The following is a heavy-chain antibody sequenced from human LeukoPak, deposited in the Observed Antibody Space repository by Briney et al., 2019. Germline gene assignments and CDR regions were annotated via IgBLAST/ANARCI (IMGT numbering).Heavy chain of an antibody. CDR3: ATDGAGFDT. J-gene: IGHJ5*02. V-gene: IGHV3-11*01. Sequence: PGGSLRLSCAASGFTFNDYYMSWIRQAPGKGLEWLSYINIGGTNTHYADSVKGRFTISRDNAKKSLYLGMNNLRAEDTAVYYCATDGAGFDTWGPGALVTVSS. CDR2: INIGGTNT. CDR1: GFTFNDYY.